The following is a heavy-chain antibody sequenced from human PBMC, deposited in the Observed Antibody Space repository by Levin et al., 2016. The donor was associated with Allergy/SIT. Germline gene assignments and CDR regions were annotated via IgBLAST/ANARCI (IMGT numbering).Heavy chain of an antibody. CDR3: AREYGSGSYPDY. Sequence: SVKVSCKASGGTFSSYTISWVRQAPGQGLEWMGRIIPILGIANYAQKFQGRVTITADKSTSTAYMELSSLRSEDTAVYYCAREYGSGSYPDYWGQGTLVTVSS. J-gene: IGHJ4*02. D-gene: IGHD3-10*01. CDR1: GGTFSSYT. V-gene: IGHV1-69*04. CDR2: IIPILGIA.